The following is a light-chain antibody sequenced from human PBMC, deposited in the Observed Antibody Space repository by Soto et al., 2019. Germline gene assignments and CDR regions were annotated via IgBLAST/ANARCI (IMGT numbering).Light chain of an antibody. CDR3: QHYNNWPLT. Sequence: EIVMTQSPVALSVSPGERATLSCRASQSVSANLAWYQQKPGQAPRLLIYGAFARATGVPDRFSGSGSGTEFTLTISGLQSEDFAVYYCQHYNNWPLTFGGGTKVEIK. V-gene: IGKV3-15*01. CDR2: GAF. J-gene: IGKJ4*01. CDR1: QSVSAN.